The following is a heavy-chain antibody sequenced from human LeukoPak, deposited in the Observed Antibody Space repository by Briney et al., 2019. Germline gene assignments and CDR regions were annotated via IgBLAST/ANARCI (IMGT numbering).Heavy chain of an antibody. D-gene: IGHD3-16*01. Sequence: GGSLRLSCAASGFTFSGSAMHWVRQASGKGLEWVGRIRSKANSYATAYAASVKGRFTISRDDSKNTAYLQMNGLKTEDTAVYYCTRYEDRRFDPWGQGTLVTVSS. V-gene: IGHV3-73*01. J-gene: IGHJ5*02. CDR1: GFTFSGSA. CDR2: IRSKANSYAT. CDR3: TRYEDRRFDP.